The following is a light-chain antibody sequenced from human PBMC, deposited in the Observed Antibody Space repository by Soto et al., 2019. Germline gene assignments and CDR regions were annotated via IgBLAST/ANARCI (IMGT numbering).Light chain of an antibody. CDR3: QKYNSAPPT. CDR2: AAS. Sequence: DIQMTQSPSSLSASVGDRVAITCRASQGISNYLAWYQQKPGKVPKLLIYAASTLQSGVPSRFSGSGSGTECTLTISSLQPEDVATYYCQKYNSAPPTFGQGTKVEIK. CDR1: QGISNY. V-gene: IGKV1-27*01. J-gene: IGKJ1*01.